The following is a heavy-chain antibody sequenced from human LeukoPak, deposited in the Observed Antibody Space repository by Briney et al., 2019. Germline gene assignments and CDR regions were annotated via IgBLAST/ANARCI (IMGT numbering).Heavy chain of an antibody. CDR2: IYYSGNT. Sequence: SDTLSLTCTVSGGSISSYSWSWIRQPPGKGLECIGYIYYSGNTNYNPSLKSRVTISVDTSKNQFSLKLSSVTAADTAVYYCARLHYYGMDVWGQGTTVTGSS. V-gene: IGHV4-59*07. J-gene: IGHJ6*02. CDR3: ARLHYYGMDV. CDR1: GGSISSYS.